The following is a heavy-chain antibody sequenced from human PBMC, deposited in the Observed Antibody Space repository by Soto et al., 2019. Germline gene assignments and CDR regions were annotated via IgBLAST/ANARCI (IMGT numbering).Heavy chain of an antibody. CDR2: IYYSGST. V-gene: IGHV4-39*01. J-gene: IGHJ6*02. D-gene: IGHD6-13*01. Sequence: SETLSLTCTVSGGSISSSSYYWGWIRQPPGKGLEWIGSIYYSGSTYYNPSLKSRVTISVDTSKNQFSLKLSSVTAADTAVYYCASLAAAGGYYYYGMDVWGQGTTVTVSS. CDR3: ASLAAAGGYYYYGMDV. CDR1: GGSISSSSYY.